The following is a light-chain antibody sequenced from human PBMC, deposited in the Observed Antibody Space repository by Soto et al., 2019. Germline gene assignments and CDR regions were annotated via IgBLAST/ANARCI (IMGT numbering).Light chain of an antibody. CDR3: QQYADWPKT. CDR1: QSVSDR. J-gene: IGKJ1*01. Sequence: EIVMTQSPATLSVSPGERATLSCRASQSVSDRVVWYQQKSGQAPSLLIYAASTRAAGVPARFSGSGSGTEFTLTISSLQSEDFAVYFCQQYADWPKTFGQGTKVVIK. CDR2: AAS. V-gene: IGKV3-15*01.